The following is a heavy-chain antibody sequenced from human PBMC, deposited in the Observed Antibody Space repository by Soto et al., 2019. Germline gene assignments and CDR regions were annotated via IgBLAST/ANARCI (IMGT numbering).Heavy chain of an antibody. J-gene: IGHJ5*02. D-gene: IGHD3-22*01. Sequence: SETLSLTCAVSGGSISSGAYSWSWIRQPPGKGLEWVGYIYHSGSTYYNPSLKSRVTISVDRSKNRFSLNLNSVTAADTAVYYFARANRPITMTYLNLFDPWGQGTLVTVSS. CDR3: ARANRPITMTYLNLFDP. CDR2: IYHSGST. V-gene: IGHV4-30-2*01. CDR1: GGSISSGAYS.